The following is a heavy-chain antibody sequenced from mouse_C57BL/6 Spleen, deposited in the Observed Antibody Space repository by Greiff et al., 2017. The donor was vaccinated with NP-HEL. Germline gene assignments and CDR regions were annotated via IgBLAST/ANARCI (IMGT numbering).Heavy chain of an antibody. Sequence: EVKLVESGGGLVKPGGSLKLSCAASGFTFSSYAMSWVRQTPEKRLEWVATISDGGSYTYYPDNVKGRFTISRDNAKNNLYLQMSHLKSEDTAMYYCARITTVFDYWGQGTTLTVSS. CDR3: ARITTVFDY. V-gene: IGHV5-4*03. CDR2: ISDGGSYT. CDR1: GFTFSSYA. D-gene: IGHD1-1*01. J-gene: IGHJ2*01.